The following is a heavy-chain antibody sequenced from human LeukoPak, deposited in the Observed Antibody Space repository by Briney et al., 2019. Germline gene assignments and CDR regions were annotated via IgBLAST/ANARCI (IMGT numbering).Heavy chain of an antibody. CDR2: IYSGGST. Sequence: PGGSLRLSCAASGFTVNNNYMSWVRQAPGKGLEWVSVIYSGGSTDYADSVKGRFTISTDNSKNTLHLQMNSLRAEDTAVYYCARDVIEGSGSYYPNWYFDLWGRGTLVTVSS. D-gene: IGHD3-10*01. CDR3: ARDVIEGSGSYYPNWYFDL. CDR1: GFTVNNNY. J-gene: IGHJ2*01. V-gene: IGHV3-53*01.